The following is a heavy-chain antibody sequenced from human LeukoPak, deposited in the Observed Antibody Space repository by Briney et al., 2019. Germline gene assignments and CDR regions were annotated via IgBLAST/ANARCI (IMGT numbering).Heavy chain of an antibody. CDR1: GFTFSSYA. J-gene: IGHJ4*02. CDR2: ISGSGGST. Sequence: GESLKISCAASGFTFSSYAMSWVRQAPGKGLEWVSAISGSGGSTYYADSVKGRFTISRDNSKNTLYLQMNSLRAEDTAVYYCAKGQEAYYYDSSGYSGHFDYWGQGTLVTVSS. V-gene: IGHV3-23*01. D-gene: IGHD3-22*01. CDR3: AKGQEAYYYDSSGYSGHFDY.